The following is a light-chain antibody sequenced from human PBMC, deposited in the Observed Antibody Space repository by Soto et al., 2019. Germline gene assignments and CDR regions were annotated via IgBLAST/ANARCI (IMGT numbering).Light chain of an antibody. CDR1: QGISNW. CDR2: ATS. CDR3: QQSSSFPIT. Sequence: QMTQSPSFVSAAVGHRVTITCRSSQGISNWLAWYQQKPGKAPKLLIYATSNLQGGVPSRFSGSGSGTDFTLTIGSLQPEDSATYYCQQSSSFPITFGPGSKVDIK. V-gene: IGKV1-12*01. J-gene: IGKJ3*01.